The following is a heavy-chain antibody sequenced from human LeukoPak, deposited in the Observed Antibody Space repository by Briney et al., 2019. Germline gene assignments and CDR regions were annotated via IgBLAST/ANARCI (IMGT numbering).Heavy chain of an antibody. CDR2: IYTSGST. V-gene: IGHV4-61*02. D-gene: IGHD5-24*01. Sequence: SETLSLTCSVSNDSISSGRYYWIWIRQPAGKGLEWIGRIYTSGSTNYNPSLKSRVIILVDTSKNQFSLSLSSVTAADTAVYYCARDRTGWLQADYWGPGTLVTVSS. CDR3: ARDRTGWLQADY. J-gene: IGHJ4*02. CDR1: NDSISSGRYY.